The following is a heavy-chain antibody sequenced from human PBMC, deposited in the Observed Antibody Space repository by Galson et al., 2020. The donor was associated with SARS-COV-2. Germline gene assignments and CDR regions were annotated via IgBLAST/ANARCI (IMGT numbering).Heavy chain of an antibody. CDR1: GGSISSSSHY. Sequence: SETLSLTCIVSGGSISSSSHYWGWIRQPPGKGLEWIGSIYYSGSTYYNPSLKSRVTISVDTSKNQFSLKLSSVTAADTAVYYCARSRGYCANAVGQSGGRFDPWGQGTLVTVSS. CDR2: IYYSGST. CDR3: ARSRGYCANAVGQSGGRFDP. D-gene: IGHD2-8*01. V-gene: IGHV4-39*01. J-gene: IGHJ5*02.